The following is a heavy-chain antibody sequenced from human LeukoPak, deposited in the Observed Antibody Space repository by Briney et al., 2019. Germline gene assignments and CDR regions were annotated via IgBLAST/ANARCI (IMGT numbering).Heavy chain of an antibody. V-gene: IGHV5-51*01. CDR1: GYSFTSYW. D-gene: IGHD3-22*01. Sequence: GESLKISCKGSGYSFTSYWIGWVRQRPGTGLEWMGIIYPADSNTIYSPSFEGQVTISADKSISTAYLQWNSLKASDTAIYYCAKSYYYESRGYHWWFDSWGRGTLVTVSS. J-gene: IGHJ5*01. CDR2: IYPADSNT. CDR3: AKSYYYESRGYHWWFDS.